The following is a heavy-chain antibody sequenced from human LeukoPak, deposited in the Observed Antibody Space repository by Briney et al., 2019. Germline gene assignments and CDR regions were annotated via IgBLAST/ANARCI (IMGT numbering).Heavy chain of an antibody. CDR3: AKDRDYGDLGVGFDF. D-gene: IGHD4-17*01. J-gene: IGHJ4*02. CDR2: ISWNSDTI. V-gene: IGHV3-9*01. CDR1: GFTFDEYA. Sequence: GGSLRLSCATSGFTFDEYAMHWVRQAPGKGLVWVSGISWNSDTIAYAGSVKGRFTISRDNAKNSLYLQMNSLRAEDTALNYCAKDRDYGDLGVGFDFWGQGTLVTVSS.